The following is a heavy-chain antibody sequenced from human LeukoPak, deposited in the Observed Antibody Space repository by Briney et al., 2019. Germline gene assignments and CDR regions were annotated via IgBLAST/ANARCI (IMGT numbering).Heavy chain of an antibody. J-gene: IGHJ4*02. Sequence: ASVKVSCKTSDYTFSNYGITWVRQAPGQGLEWMGWISAYTGNTTFAQKFQGRVTMTTDTTSSTAYMELRSLTSDDTAVYYCARERYSSSSLDYWGQGTLVTVSS. D-gene: IGHD6-13*01. V-gene: IGHV1-18*01. CDR3: ARERYSSSSLDY. CDR1: DYTFSNYG. CDR2: ISAYTGNT.